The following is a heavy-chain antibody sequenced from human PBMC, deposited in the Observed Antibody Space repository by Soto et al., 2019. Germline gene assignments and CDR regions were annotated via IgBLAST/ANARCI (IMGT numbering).Heavy chain of an antibody. CDR1: GYTFTSYD. CDR2: MNPNSGNT. V-gene: IGHV1-8*01. D-gene: IGHD6-13*01. CDR3: ARVRAGYSSSWFVITPRDYYYYMDV. Sequence: ASVKVSCKASGYTFTSYDINWVRQATGQGLEWMGWMNPNSGNTGYAQKFQGRVTMTRNTSISTAYMELSSLRSEDTAVYYCARVRAGYSSSWFVITPRDYYYYMDVWGKGTTVTVSS. J-gene: IGHJ6*03.